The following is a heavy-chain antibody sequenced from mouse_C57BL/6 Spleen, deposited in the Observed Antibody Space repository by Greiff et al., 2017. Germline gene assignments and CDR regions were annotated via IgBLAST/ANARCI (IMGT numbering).Heavy chain of an antibody. Sequence: QVQLQQSGAELVRPGASVTLSCKASGYTFTDYEMHWVKQTPVHGLEWIGAIDPETGGTAYNQKFKGKAILTADKSSSTAYMELRSLTSEDSAVYYCTGGVSSYNYWGQGTTRTVSS. D-gene: IGHD1-1*01. V-gene: IGHV1-15*01. CDR1: GYTFTDYE. CDR3: TGGVSSYNY. J-gene: IGHJ2*01. CDR2: IDPETGGT.